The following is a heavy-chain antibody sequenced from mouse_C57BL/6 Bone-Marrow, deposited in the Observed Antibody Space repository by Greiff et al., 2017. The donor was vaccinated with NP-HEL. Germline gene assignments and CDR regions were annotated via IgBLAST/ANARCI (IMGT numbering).Heavy chain of an antibody. Sequence: QVQLQQPGAELVRPGSSVKLSCKASGYTFTSYWMHWVKQRPIQGLEWIGNIDPSDSETHYNQKFKDKATLTVDKSSSTAYMQLSSLTSEDSAVYYCARGDYGSIAYWGQGTLVTVSA. J-gene: IGHJ3*01. CDR1: GYTFTSYW. CDR3: ARGDYGSIAY. D-gene: IGHD1-1*01. CDR2: IDPSDSET. V-gene: IGHV1-52*01.